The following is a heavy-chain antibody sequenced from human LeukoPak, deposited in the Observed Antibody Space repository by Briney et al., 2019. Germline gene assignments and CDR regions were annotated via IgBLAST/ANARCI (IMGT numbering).Heavy chain of an antibody. V-gene: IGHV1-2*02. CDR2: INPNSGGT. D-gene: IGHD6-6*01. J-gene: IGHJ4*02. CDR1: GYTFIDYY. CDR3: ARARWQLVPYFDS. Sequence: ASVKVSCKASGYTFIDYYMHWVRQAPGQGLEWMGWINPNSGGTNFAQKFQGRAAMTRDTSISTAYLELGSLRSDDTAVYFRARARWQLVPYFDSWGQGTLVTVSS.